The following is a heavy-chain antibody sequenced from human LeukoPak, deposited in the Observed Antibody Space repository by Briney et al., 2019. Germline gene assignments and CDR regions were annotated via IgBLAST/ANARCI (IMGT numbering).Heavy chain of an antibody. Sequence: ASVKVSCKASGYTFTGYYMHWVRQAPGQGLEWMGWINPNSGGTNYAQKFQGRVTMTRDTSISTAYMELSRLRSDDPAVYYCARDIGYSSSWSPLDWGQGTLGTVSS. D-gene: IGHD6-13*01. CDR2: INPNSGGT. J-gene: IGHJ4*02. V-gene: IGHV1-2*02. CDR3: ARDIGYSSSWSPLD. CDR1: GYTFTGYY.